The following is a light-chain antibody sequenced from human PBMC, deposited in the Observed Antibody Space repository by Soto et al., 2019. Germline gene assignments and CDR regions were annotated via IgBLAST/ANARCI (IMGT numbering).Light chain of an antibody. V-gene: IGLV2-8*01. CDR1: SSDVGGYNY. CDR2: EVN. J-gene: IGLJ1*01. Sequence: QSVLTQPPSASGSPGQSVTISCTGTSSDVGGYNYVSWYQRHPGKAPKVMIYEVNKRPSGVPDRFSGSKSGNTASLTVSGLQAEDEADYYCSSYTTSNTRQIVFGTGTKVTVL. CDR3: SSYTTSNTRQIV.